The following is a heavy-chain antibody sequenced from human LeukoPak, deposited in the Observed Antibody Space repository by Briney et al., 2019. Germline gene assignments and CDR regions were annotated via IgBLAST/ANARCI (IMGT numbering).Heavy chain of an antibody. J-gene: IGHJ6*02. D-gene: IGHD2-15*01. CDR1: GGTFSSYA. CDR3: ARTKYCSGGSCRRGKENYYYGMDV. V-gene: IGHV1-69*04. CDR2: IIPILGIA. Sequence: ASVKVSCKASGGTFSSYAISWVRQAPGQGLEWMGRIIPILGIANYAQKFQGRVTITADKSTSTAYMELSSLRSEDTAVYYCARTKYCSGGSCRRGKENYYYGMDVWGQGTTVTVSS.